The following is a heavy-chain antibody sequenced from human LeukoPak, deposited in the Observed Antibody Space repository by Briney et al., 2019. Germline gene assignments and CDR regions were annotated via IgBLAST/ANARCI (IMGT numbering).Heavy chain of an antibody. V-gene: IGHV3-48*04. D-gene: IGHD3/OR15-3a*01. CDR2: ISSTTSTI. CDR1: GFTFSSYS. J-gene: IGHJ4*02. Sequence: PGGSLRLSCAASGFTFSSYSMYWVRQAPGKGLEWVSYISSTTSTIYYADSVKGRFTISRDNAKNSLYLQMDSLRAEDTAVYYCAKRGVVIRVILVGFHKEAYYFESWGQGALVTVSS. CDR3: AKRGVVIRVILVGFHKEAYYFES.